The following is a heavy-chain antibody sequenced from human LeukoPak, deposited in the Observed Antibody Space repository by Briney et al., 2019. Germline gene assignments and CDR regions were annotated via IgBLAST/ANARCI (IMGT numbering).Heavy chain of an antibody. V-gene: IGHV1-69*06. D-gene: IGHD6-19*01. CDR3: ARTSIAVAGTFDY. CDR2: IIPIFGTA. Sequence: SVKVSCKASGGTFSSYAISWVRQAPGQGLEWMGGIIPIFGTANYAQKFQGRVTITADKSTSTAYTELSSLRSEDTAVYYCARTSIAVAGTFDYWGQGTLVTVSS. J-gene: IGHJ4*02. CDR1: GGTFSSYA.